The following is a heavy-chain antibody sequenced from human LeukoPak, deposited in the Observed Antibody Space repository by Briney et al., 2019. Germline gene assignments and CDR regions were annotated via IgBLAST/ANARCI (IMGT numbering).Heavy chain of an antibody. CDR3: ARCRAYDTRDLDY. D-gene: IGHD3-22*01. CDR1: GFTFSSYN. Sequence: GGSLRLSCAASGFTFSSYNMFWVRQAPGKGLEWLSFIGSRSNDINYADSVKGRFTISRDNAKNSLYLQMNSLKAEDTAVYYCARCRAYDTRDLDYWGQGTLVTVAS. J-gene: IGHJ4*02. CDR2: IGSRSNDI. V-gene: IGHV3-21*01.